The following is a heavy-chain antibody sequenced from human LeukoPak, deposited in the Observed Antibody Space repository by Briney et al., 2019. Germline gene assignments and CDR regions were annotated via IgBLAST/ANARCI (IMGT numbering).Heavy chain of an antibody. CDR3: ARHSDLYYFDY. J-gene: IGHJ4*02. Sequence: SETLSLTCAVSDYSISSGYYWGWIRQPPGKGLEWIGSIYHSGSTYYNPSLKSRVTISVDTSKNQFSLKLSSVTAADTAVYYCARHSDLYYFDYWGQGTLVTVSS. V-gene: IGHV4-38-2*01. CDR2: IYHSGST. CDR1: DYSISSGYY. D-gene: IGHD2-21*01.